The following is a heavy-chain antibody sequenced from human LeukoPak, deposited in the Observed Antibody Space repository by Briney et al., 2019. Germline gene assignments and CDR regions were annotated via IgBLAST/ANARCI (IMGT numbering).Heavy chain of an antibody. CDR1: GFTFSNYA. J-gene: IGHJ4*02. CDR2: IFGSRSGNT. Sequence: SGGSLRLSCAASGFTFSNYAMSWVRQAPGKGLEWVSGIFGSRSGNTYYADSVKGRFTISRDDSKSTLYLQMNSLGAGDTAVYYCVKDHFDRSGYPYFVSWCQGVLVTVSS. CDR3: VKDHFDRSGYPYFVS. V-gene: IGHV3-23*01. D-gene: IGHD3-22*01.